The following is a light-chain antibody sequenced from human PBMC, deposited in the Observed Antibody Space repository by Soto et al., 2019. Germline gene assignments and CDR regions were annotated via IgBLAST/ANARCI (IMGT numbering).Light chain of an antibody. CDR3: SSYTSSDPYV. CDR2: EVS. CDR1: NSDVGGYNY. V-gene: IGLV2-14*01. Sequence: QSALTQPASVSGSPGQSITISCTGTNSDVGGYNYVSWYQQHPGKAPKLMIYEVSNRPSGVSNRFSGSKSGNTASLTISGLQAEDEADYYCSSYTSSDPYVFGTGTKVTVL. J-gene: IGLJ1*01.